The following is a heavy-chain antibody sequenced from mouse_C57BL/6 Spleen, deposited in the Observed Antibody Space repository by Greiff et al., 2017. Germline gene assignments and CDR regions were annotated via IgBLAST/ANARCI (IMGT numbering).Heavy chain of an antibody. J-gene: IGHJ3*01. CDR1: GYAFSSSW. V-gene: IGHV1-82*01. Sequence: QVQLQQSGPELVKPGASVKISCKASGYAFSSSWMNWVKQRPGKGLEWIGRIYPGDGDTNYNGKFKGKAYMQLSSLTSEDSAVYFCAREVEFAYWGQGTLVTVSA. CDR2: IYPGDGDT. CDR3: AREVEFAY.